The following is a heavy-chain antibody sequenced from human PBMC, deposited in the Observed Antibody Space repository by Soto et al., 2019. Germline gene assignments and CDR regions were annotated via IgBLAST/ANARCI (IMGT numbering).Heavy chain of an antibody. D-gene: IGHD3-9*01. CDR2: ISSSGKFI. CDR3: QTGSYPPFDY. CDR1: GFSLNDYE. Sequence: EVQLVESGGGLEQPGGSLRLSCAASGFSLNDYEMNWVRQAPGKGLEWVSYISSSGKFISYADSVKGRFTISRDKAKNSLYLQMNSLRAEDMAVYYCQTGSYPPFDYWGQGALVSVSS. V-gene: IGHV3-48*03. J-gene: IGHJ4*02.